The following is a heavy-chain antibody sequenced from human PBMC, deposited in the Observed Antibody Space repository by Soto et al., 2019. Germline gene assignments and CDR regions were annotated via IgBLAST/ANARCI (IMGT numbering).Heavy chain of an antibody. CDR1: GGTFSSYT. J-gene: IGHJ3*02. CDR2: IIPILGIA. Sequence: SVKVSCKASGGTFSSYTISWVRQAPGQGLEWMGRIIPILGIANYAQKFQGRVTITADKSTSTAYMELSSLRSEDTAVYYCARALRPYSANGANDAFDIWGQGTTVTVSS. V-gene: IGHV1-69*02. CDR3: ARALRPYSANGANDAFDI. D-gene: IGHD2-15*01.